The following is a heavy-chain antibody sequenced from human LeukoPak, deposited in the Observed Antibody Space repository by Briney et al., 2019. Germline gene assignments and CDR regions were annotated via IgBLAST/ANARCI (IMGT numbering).Heavy chain of an antibody. CDR1: GGSISSYY. CDR2: IYTSGST. J-gene: IGHJ6*02. D-gene: IGHD6-13*01. CDR3: ASTGYSSSWLKYGMDV. Sequence: SETLSLTCTVSGGSISSYYWSWIRQPAGKGLEWIGRIYTSGSTNYNPSLKSRVTMSVDTSKNQFSLKLSSVTAADTAVYYCASTGYSSSWLKYGMDVWGQGTTVTVSS. V-gene: IGHV4-4*07.